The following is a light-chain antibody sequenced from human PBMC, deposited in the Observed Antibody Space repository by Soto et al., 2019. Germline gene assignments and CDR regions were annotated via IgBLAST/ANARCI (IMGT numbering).Light chain of an antibody. CDR3: SSHTSSSTLLYV. CDR1: SSDVGGYNY. Sequence: QSVLTQPASVSGSPGQSITISCTGTSSDVGGYNYVSWYQQHPVKAPKLMIYDVSNRPSGVSNRFSGSKSGNTASLTISGRQAELVADYYCSSHTSSSTLLYVFGTGTKVTVL. J-gene: IGLJ1*01. CDR2: DVS. V-gene: IGLV2-14*01.